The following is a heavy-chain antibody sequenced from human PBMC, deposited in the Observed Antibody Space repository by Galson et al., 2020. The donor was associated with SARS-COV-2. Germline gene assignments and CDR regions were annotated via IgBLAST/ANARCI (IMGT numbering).Heavy chain of an antibody. V-gene: IGHV1-24*01. D-gene: IGHD3-10*01. CDR1: GYTLTELS. CDR2: FDPEDGET. Sequence: ASVQVSCKVSGYTLTELSMHWVRQAPGKGLEWMGGFDPEDGETIYAQKFQGRVTMTEDTSTDTAYMELSSLRSEDTAVYYCATCFNEGFGCLYYFDYWGQGTLVTVSS. CDR3: ATCFNEGFGCLYYFDY. J-gene: IGHJ4*02.